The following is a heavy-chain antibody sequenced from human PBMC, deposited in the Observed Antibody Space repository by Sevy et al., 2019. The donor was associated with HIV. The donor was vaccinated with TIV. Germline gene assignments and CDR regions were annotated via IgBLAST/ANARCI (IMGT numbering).Heavy chain of an antibody. V-gene: IGHV3-48*03. D-gene: IGHD3-10*01. J-gene: IGHJ6*03. Sequence: GGSLRLSCAASGFTFSSYEMNWVRQAPGKGLEWVSYISSSGSTIYYADSVKGRFTISRDNAKNSLYLQMNSLRAGDTAVYYCARETFRTMDVWGKGTTVTVSS. CDR2: ISSSGSTI. CDR3: ARETFRTMDV. CDR1: GFTFSSYE.